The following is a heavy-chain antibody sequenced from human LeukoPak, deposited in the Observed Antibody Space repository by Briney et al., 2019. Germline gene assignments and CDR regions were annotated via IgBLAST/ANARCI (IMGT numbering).Heavy chain of an antibody. D-gene: IGHD6-13*01. CDR1: GYSFTSYW. CDR3: ARGSRQQLVLGWFDP. V-gene: IGHV5-51*01. CDR2: IYPGDSDT. Sequence: GESLKISRKGSGYSFTSYWIGWVRQMPGKGLEWMGIIYPGDSDTRYSPSFQGQVTISADKSISTAYLQWSSLKASDTAMYYCARGSRQQLVLGWFDPWGQRTLVTVSS. J-gene: IGHJ5*02.